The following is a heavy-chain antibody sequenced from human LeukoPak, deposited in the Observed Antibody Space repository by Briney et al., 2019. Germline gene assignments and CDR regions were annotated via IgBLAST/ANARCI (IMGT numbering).Heavy chain of an antibody. J-gene: IGHJ6*02. CDR1: GGSISSYY. V-gene: IGHV4-59*01. CDR3: ARGRGYTYGDLNYNYGMDV. D-gene: IGHD5-18*01. Sequence: SETLSLTCTVSGGSISSYYWSWIRQPPGKGLEWIGHVSYTGSTNYNPSLKSRVTISEDTSKKQFSLKLSSVTAADTAVYYCARGRGYTYGDLNYNYGMDVWGQGTTVTVSS. CDR2: VSYTGST.